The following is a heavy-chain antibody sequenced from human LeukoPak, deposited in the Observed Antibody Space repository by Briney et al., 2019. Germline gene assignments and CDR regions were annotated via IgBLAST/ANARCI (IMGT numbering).Heavy chain of an antibody. Sequence: SETLSLTCTVSGGSISSSSYYWGWIRQPPGKGLEWIGRRYDSGTYSGSTYQNPSLKSPVTISVYTSKYQFSLKVTPVTAADSAVYYCARHTALGSPLHHWGQGTRVTVSS. CDR3: ARHTALGSPLHH. D-gene: IGHD5-18*01. CDR2: RYDSGTYSGST. CDR1: GGSISSSSYY. J-gene: IGHJ5*02. V-gene: IGHV4-39*01.